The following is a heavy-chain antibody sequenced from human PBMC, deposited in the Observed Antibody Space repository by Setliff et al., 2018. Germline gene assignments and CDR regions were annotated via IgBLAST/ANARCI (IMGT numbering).Heavy chain of an antibody. CDR1: GYTFNDYG. J-gene: IGHJ4*02. D-gene: IGHD2-8*01. Sequence: ASVKVSCKTSGYTFNDYGIAWVRQAPGQGLEWMGWISAYTGSTFYSPKFHGRVTLTTDTSTSTGYMELRSLGSDDTAVYYCSRLVRFCTRTSCQRASGGEFWGQGTLVTVSS. V-gene: IGHV1-18*01. CDR3: SRLVRFCTRTSCQRASGGEF. CDR2: ISAYTGST.